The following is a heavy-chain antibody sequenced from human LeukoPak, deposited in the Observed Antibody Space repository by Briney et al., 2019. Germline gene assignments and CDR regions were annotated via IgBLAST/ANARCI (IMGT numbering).Heavy chain of an antibody. CDR2: ISISISTI. CDR3: ARVPRFGDGYSNYYSYYMDV. CDR1: GFTFSSYE. Sequence: GGSLRLSCAASGFTFSSYEMNWVRQAPGKGLEWVSYISISISTIYYADSVKGRFTISRDNAKNSLYLQMNSLRAEDTAVYYCARVPRFGDGYSNYYSYYMDVWGKGTTVTVSS. J-gene: IGHJ6*03. V-gene: IGHV3-48*01. D-gene: IGHD5-24*01.